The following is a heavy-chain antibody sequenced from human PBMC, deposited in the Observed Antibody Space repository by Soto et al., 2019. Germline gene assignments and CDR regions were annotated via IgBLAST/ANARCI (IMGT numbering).Heavy chain of an antibody. J-gene: IGHJ3*02. CDR3: AKEMSSSSCHALDI. Sequence: EVQLVESGGGLLQPGRSLRLSCAASGFTFDEDAMHWVRQAPGQGLEWVSGISGNSGFTDYADSVKGRFTISRDHAKKSLYLQVNSLRAEDTAFYYCAKEMSSSSCHALDIWGKGTMVTVSS. D-gene: IGHD2-2*01. CDR1: GFTFDEDA. V-gene: IGHV3-9*01. CDR2: ISGNSGFT.